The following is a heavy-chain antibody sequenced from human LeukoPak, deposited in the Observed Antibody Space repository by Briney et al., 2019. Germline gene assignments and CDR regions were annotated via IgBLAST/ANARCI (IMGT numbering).Heavy chain of an antibody. V-gene: IGHV4-39*01. CDR3: ASRSYYDRSAIFDY. J-gene: IGHJ4*02. CDR2: LYYSGST. Sequence: SETLSLTCTGSGGSISSSSYYWEWIRQPPGKGLEWIGSLYYSGSTYYNPSLKSRVTISVDTSKNQSSLKLSSVTAADPAVLYCASRSYYDRSAIFDYWGQRTLVTVSS. D-gene: IGHD3-22*01. CDR1: GGSISSSSYY.